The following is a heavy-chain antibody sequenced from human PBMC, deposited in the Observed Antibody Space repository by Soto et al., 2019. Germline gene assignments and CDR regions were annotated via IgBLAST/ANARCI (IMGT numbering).Heavy chain of an antibody. CDR2: ISSGSDTI. CDR3: ARDRAAGGY. CDR1: EFSFSTYE. J-gene: IGHJ4*02. Sequence: PGGSLRLSCEACEFSFSTYEMNWVRQAPGKGLEWVAYISSGSDTIHYADSVRGRFTVSRDSAKNPLYLQMNSLRVEDTALYYGARDRAAGGYWGQGTLVTVSS. V-gene: IGHV3-48*03. D-gene: IGHD6-13*01.